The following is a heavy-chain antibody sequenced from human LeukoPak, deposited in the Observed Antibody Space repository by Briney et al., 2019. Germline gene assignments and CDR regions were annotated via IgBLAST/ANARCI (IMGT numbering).Heavy chain of an antibody. Sequence: ASVKVSCKASGYTFTGYYMHWVRQAPGQGLEWMGWISAYNGNTHSAQKLQGRVTMTTDTSTSTAYMELRSLRSDDTAVYYCARGYSYGEWGQGTLVTVSS. D-gene: IGHD5-18*01. V-gene: IGHV1-18*04. CDR3: ARGYSYGE. CDR1: GYTFTGYY. J-gene: IGHJ4*02. CDR2: ISAYNGNT.